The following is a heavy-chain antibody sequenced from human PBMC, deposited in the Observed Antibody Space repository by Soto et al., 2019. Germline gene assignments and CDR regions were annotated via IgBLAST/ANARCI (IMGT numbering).Heavy chain of an antibody. D-gene: IGHD3-9*01. CDR1: GGSISSSSYY. CDR3: ARDLVWLDQTLFYS. Sequence: QLQLQESGPGLVKPSETLSLTCTVSGGSISSSSYYWGWIRQPPGKGLEWIGSIYYSGSTYYNPSLKSRDTITVATSTYQLSLKPSSVPAADTAVYYCARDLVWLDQTLFYSWGQGTLVAVSS. J-gene: IGHJ4*02. V-gene: IGHV4-39*02. CDR2: IYYSGST.